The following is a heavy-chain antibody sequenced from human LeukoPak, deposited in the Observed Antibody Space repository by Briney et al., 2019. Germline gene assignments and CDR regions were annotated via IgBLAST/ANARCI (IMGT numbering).Heavy chain of an antibody. Sequence: GGSLRLSCAASGFTFDGYSMHWVRQGPGKGLEWVSGITWDSSGIGYADSVKGRFTISRDNARNSLYLQMNSLRAEDMALYYCAKSAGYSSGGVFDIWGQGTMVTVSS. CDR1: GFTFDGYS. D-gene: IGHD6-19*01. J-gene: IGHJ3*02. V-gene: IGHV3-9*03. CDR3: AKSAGYSSGGVFDI. CDR2: ITWDSSGI.